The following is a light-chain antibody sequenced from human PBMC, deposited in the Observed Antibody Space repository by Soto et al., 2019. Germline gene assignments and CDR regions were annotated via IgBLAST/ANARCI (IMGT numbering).Light chain of an antibody. CDR3: MQALQTQLT. V-gene: IGKV2-28*01. CDR2: LSS. CDR1: QSLLHSNGYNY. Sequence: DLVMTQSPLSLSVTPGEPASISCRSSQSLLHSNGYNYLDWYLQKPGQSPQLLIYLSSYRASGVPDRFSGSGSGTDFTLKISRVEAEDVGVYYCMQALQTQLTFGGGTKVEIK. J-gene: IGKJ4*01.